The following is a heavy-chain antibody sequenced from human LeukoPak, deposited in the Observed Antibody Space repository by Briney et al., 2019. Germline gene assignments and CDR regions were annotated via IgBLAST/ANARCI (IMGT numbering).Heavy chain of an antibody. CDR2: INSEGSGT. V-gene: IGHV3-74*01. Sequence: GGSLRLSCAASGFTFSNYWMHWVRQSPGKGLVWVSRINSEGSGTSYADSVKGRFTISRENAKNTLYLQMNSLRAEDTAVYYCARVEAWDSSGYLFDYWGQGTLVTVSS. D-gene: IGHD3-22*01. J-gene: IGHJ4*02. CDR3: ARVEAWDSSGYLFDY. CDR1: GFTFSNYW.